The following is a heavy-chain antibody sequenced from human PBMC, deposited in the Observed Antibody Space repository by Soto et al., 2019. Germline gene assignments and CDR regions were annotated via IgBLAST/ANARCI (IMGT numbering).Heavy chain of an antibody. CDR3: ARDPEYSSSTRPDFYYHSYYRNV. J-gene: IGHJ6*03. D-gene: IGHD6-6*01. V-gene: IGHV3-11*01. Sequence: PGGSLRLSCAASGFTFSDYYMSWIRQAPGKGLEWVSYISSSGSTIYYADSVKGRFTISRDNAKNSLYLQMNSLRAEDTAVYYCARDPEYSSSTRPDFYYHSYYRNVWGKGTTVTVSS. CDR2: ISSSGSTI. CDR1: GFTFSDYY.